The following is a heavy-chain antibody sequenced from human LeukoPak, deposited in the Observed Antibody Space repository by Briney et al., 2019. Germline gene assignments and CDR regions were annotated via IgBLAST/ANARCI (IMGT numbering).Heavy chain of an antibody. D-gene: IGHD6-13*01. CDR1: GGSFSGYY. V-gene: IGHV4-34*01. J-gene: IGHJ4*02. Sequence: PSETLSLTCAVYGGSFSGYYWSWSRQPPGKGLEWIGEINHRGSTNYNPSLKSRVTISVDTSKNQFSLKLRSVTAADTAVYYCARVMSLAGTIPSFDYWGQGPLVTVSS. CDR2: INHRGST. CDR3: ARVMSLAGTIPSFDY.